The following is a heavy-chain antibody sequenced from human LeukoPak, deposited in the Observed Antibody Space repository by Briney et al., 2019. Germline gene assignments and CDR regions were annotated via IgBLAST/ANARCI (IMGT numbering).Heavy chain of an antibody. CDR3: ARQPVGPGVGAFDI. Sequence: SETLSLTCTVSGGSISSSSYNWGWIRQPPGKGLECFASIYYSGSTYYNPSLKSRVTISVDTSKNQLSLKLSSVTAADTAVYYCARQPVGPGVGAFDIWGQGTMVTVSS. J-gene: IGHJ3*02. CDR2: IYYSGST. D-gene: IGHD1-26*01. V-gene: IGHV4-39*01. CDR1: GGSISSSSYN.